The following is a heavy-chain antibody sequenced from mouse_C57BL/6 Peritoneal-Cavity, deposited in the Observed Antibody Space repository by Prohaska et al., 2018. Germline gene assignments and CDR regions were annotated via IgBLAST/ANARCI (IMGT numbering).Heavy chain of an antibody. D-gene: IGHD2-4*01. CDR3: AKGPYDYDAFAY. CDR2: INPYNGGT. J-gene: IGHJ3*01. Sequence: HGKSLEWIGVINPYNGGTSYNQKFKGKATLTVDKSSSTAYMELNSLTSEDSAVYYCAKGPYDYDAFAYWGQGTLVTVSA. V-gene: IGHV1-19*01.